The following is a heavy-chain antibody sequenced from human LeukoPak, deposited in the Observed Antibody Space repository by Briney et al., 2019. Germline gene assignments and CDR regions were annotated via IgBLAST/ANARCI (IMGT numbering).Heavy chain of an antibody. V-gene: IGHV3-21*01. Sequence: GGSLRLSCAASGFTFSSYSMDWVRQAPGKGLEWVSSISSSSSYIYYADSVKGRFTISRDNAKNSLYLQMNSLRAEDTAVYYCARDGGYCSSTSCQYYYYYYGMDVWSQGTTVTVSS. CDR1: GFTFSSYS. CDR2: ISSSSSYI. D-gene: IGHD2-2*01. J-gene: IGHJ6*02. CDR3: ARDGGYCSSTSCQYYYYYYGMDV.